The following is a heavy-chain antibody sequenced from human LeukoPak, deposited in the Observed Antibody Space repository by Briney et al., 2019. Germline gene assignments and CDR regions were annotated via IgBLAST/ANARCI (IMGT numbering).Heavy chain of an antibody. D-gene: IGHD3-22*01. V-gene: IGHV3-23*01. J-gene: IGHJ4*02. Sequence: GGSLRLSCAASGFTFSTYAMTWVRQAPGKGLEWVSGISGSGGTAVYADSVKGRFTISRDNSKNTLYLQMNSLRAEDTAVYYCGKDVRDHYDSSGYYPYDYWGQGSLVTVSS. CDR2: ISGSGGTA. CDR3: GKDVRDHYDSSGYYPYDY. CDR1: GFTFSTYA.